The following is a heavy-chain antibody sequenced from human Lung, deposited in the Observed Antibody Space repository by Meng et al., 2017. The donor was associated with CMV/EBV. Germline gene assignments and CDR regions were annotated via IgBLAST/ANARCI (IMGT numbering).Heavy chain of an antibody. CDR3: ARDQGTIVGVDFDY. Sequence: SXXVSXQASGGTFSSYAISWLRQAPGQGLEWIGGIIPIFGTANYAQKFQGRVTITTDESTSTAYMELSSLRSEDTAVYYCARDQGTIVGVDFDYLGQGALVTVSS. V-gene: IGHV1-69*05. D-gene: IGHD3-3*01. J-gene: IGHJ4*02. CDR2: IIPIFGTA. CDR1: GGTFSSYA.